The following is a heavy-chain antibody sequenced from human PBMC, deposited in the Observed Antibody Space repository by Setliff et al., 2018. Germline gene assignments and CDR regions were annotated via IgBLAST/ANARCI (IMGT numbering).Heavy chain of an antibody. Sequence: NPSETLSLTCAVSGDSISSSNWWNWVRQPPGKGLEWIGEIYHSGSTKYNPSLKSRVTISVDKSKNQFSLKLSSVTAADTAVYYCARQSVRGLADNNWFDPWGQGTRVTVSS. CDR2: IYHSGST. D-gene: IGHD2-15*01. CDR3: ARQSVRGLADNNWFDP. V-gene: IGHV4-4*02. J-gene: IGHJ5*02. CDR1: GDSISSSNW.